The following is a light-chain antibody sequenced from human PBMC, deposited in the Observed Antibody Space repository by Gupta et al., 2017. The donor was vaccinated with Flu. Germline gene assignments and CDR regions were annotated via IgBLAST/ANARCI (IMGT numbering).Light chain of an antibody. CDR1: QSVSSSY. CDR3: QQYGSSPTT. CDR2: GAS. Sequence: GPLSLSPGEIATLSCRASQSVSSSYLAWYQQKPGQAPRLLIYGASSRATGIPDRFSGSGSGTDFTLTISRLEPEDFAVYYCQQYGSSPTTFGQGTKVEIK. V-gene: IGKV3-20*01. J-gene: IGKJ1*01.